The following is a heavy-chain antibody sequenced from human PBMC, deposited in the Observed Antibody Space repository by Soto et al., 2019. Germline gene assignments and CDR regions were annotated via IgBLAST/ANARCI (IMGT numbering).Heavy chain of an antibody. CDR1: GFTFSDYY. CDR2: ITSSGSTI. Sequence: QVQLAESGGGLVKPGWSLRLSCAASGFTFSDYYMSWIRQAPGKGLEWVSYITSSGSTIYYADSVKGRFTISRDNAKNSLYLQMNSLRAEDTAVYYCAREKTAMVTVDYWGQGTLVTVSS. J-gene: IGHJ4*02. CDR3: AREKTAMVTVDY. V-gene: IGHV3-11*01. D-gene: IGHD5-18*01.